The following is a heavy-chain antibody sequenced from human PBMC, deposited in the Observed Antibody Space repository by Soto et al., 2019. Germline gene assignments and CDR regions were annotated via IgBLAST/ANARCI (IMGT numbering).Heavy chain of an antibody. Sequence: PGGSLRLSCSASGFTFSSYGMHWGRQAPGKGLEWVAVISYDGSNKYYADSVKGRFTISRDNSKNTLYLQMNSLRAEETAVYYCAKVERGGIVVVPAATRHYYGMDVWGQGTTVTVSS. J-gene: IGHJ6*02. V-gene: IGHV3-30*18. D-gene: IGHD2-2*01. CDR3: AKVERGGIVVVPAATRHYYGMDV. CDR1: GFTFSSYG. CDR2: ISYDGSNK.